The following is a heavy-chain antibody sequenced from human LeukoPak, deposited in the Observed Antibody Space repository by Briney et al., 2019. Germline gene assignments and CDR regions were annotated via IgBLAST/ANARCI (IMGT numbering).Heavy chain of an antibody. J-gene: IGHJ4*02. CDR2: IYTSGST. Sequence: SQTLSLTCTVSGGSISSASYYWSWIRQPAGKGLEWIGRIYTSGSTNYNPSLKSRVTISVDTSKNQFSLKLSSVTAADTAVYYCARDRKSGSYGFDYWGQGTLVTVSS. V-gene: IGHV4-61*02. CDR3: ARDRKSGSYGFDY. D-gene: IGHD1-26*01. CDR1: GGSISSASYY.